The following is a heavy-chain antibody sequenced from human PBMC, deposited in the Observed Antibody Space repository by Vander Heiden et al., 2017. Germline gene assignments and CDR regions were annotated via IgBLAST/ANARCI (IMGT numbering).Heavy chain of an antibody. CDR1: GFTFSSYG. V-gene: IGHV3-33*08. D-gene: IGHD1-26*01. CDR3: ARPQGATFFDY. Sequence: VQLVESGGGVVQPGRSRRLSCAASGFTFSSYGMHWVRQAPDKGLEWVAVIWYDGSNKYYADSVKGRFTISRDNSKNTLYLQMNSLRAEDTAVYYCARPQGATFFDYWGQGTLVTVSS. J-gene: IGHJ4*02. CDR2: IWYDGSNK.